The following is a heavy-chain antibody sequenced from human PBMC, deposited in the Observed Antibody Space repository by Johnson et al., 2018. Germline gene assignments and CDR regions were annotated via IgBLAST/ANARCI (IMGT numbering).Heavy chain of an antibody. J-gene: IGHJ6*02. D-gene: IGHD2/OR15-2a*01. CDR2: ISHDGRNK. CDR3: ARDITSHFSDYYALDF. CDR1: GFTFSKYG. Sequence: QVQLVESGGGVVQPGGSLRLSCVASGFTFSKYGIHWVRQAPGKRPEWVALISHDGRNKYYGDTGRGRFTISRDNSRSTLFLQVNSLRLEDTEGSYCARDITSHFSDYYALDFWGQGTTVTV. V-gene: IGHV3-30*03.